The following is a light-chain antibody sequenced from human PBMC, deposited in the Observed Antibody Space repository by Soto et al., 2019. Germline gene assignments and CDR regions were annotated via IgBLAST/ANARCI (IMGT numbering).Light chain of an antibody. J-gene: IGLJ3*02. Sequence: QSALNQPASVSGSPGQSITISCTGTSSDVGNYNYVSWYQQYPGKAPKLMIFEVSNRPSGVSYRFSGSKSGNTASLTISGLQAEDEADYYCSSFTSSSTVVFGGGTKLTVL. CDR2: EVS. CDR1: SSDVGNYNY. V-gene: IGLV2-14*01. CDR3: SSFTSSSTVV.